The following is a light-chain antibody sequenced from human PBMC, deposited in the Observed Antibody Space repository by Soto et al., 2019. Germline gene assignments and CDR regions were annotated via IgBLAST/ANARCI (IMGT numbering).Light chain of an antibody. CDR1: QTVSSSF. J-gene: IGKJ5*01. CDR2: AAS. V-gene: IGKV3-20*01. CDR3: PHFANSIT. Sequence: EIVLTQSPGTLSLSPGERATLSCRASQTVSSSFLAWYQQTPGQAPRLLIYAASSRATGIPDRFSGSGSGTDFTLSISRLEPEDFAVYYCPHFANSITFGQGTRLAI.